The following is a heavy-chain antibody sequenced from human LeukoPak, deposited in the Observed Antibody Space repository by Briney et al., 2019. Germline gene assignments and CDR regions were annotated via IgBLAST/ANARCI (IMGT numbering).Heavy chain of an antibody. CDR1: GYTFTSYY. D-gene: IGHD3-9*01. CDR3: ARESYDILIGYWGFDY. CDR2: INPSGGST. V-gene: IGHV1-46*01. Sequence: ASVKVSCKASGYTFTSYYMHWVRQAPGQGLEWMGIINPSGGSTSYAQKFQGRVTMTRDTSTSTVYMELSSLRSEDTAVYYCARESYDILIGYWGFDYWGQGTLVTVSS. J-gene: IGHJ4*02.